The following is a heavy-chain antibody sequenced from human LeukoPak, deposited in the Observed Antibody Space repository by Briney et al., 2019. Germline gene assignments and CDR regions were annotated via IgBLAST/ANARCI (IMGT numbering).Heavy chain of an antibody. D-gene: IGHD1/OR15-1a*01. CDR3: AKRAEQAYYYYMDV. CDR2: ISGSGGST. J-gene: IGHJ6*03. Sequence: PEGSLRLSCAASGYTFSSYAMSWVRQAPGKGLEWVSAISGSGGSTYYADSVKGRFTISRDNSKNTLYLQMNSLRAEDTAVYYCAKRAEQAYYYYMDVWGKGTTVTVSS. CDR1: GYTFSSYA. V-gene: IGHV3-23*01.